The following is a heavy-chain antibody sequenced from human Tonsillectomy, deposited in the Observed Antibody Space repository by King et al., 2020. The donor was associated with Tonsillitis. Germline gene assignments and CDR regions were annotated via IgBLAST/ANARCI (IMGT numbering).Heavy chain of an antibody. J-gene: IGHJ4*02. CDR1: GGSISTSLYY. CDR2: IYYSGST. D-gene: IGHD3-22*01. Sequence: QLQESGPGLVKSSETLSLTCTVSGGSISTSLYYWGWIRQAPGKGLDWIGTIYYSGSTYYNPSLKSRVTISVDTSKNQFSLKLRSVTAADTAVYYCARRAYYYDPSGNQNKYFDYWGQGTLVTVSS. CDR3: ARRAYYYDPSGNQNKYFDY. V-gene: IGHV4-39*01.